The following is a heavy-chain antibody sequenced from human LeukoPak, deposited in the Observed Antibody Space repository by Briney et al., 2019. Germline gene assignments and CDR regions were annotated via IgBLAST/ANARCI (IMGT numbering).Heavy chain of an antibody. V-gene: IGHV3-53*01. CDR1: GFSVSSKY. D-gene: IGHD3-22*01. J-gene: IGHJ3*02. Sequence: PGGSLRLSCAASGFSVSSKYMNWVRQAAGKGLKWVSIIYSGGGTYYANSVRGRFTISRDNSKNTLYLQMNSLRDEDTAVYYCARGGYYYDSSGYYHDAFDIWGQGTMVTVSS. CDR2: IYSGGGT. CDR3: ARGGYYYDSSGYYHDAFDI.